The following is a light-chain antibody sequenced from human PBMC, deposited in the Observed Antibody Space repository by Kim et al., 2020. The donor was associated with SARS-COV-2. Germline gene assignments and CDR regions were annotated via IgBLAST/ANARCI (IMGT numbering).Light chain of an antibody. CDR3: AAWDDNLNGYV. CDR1: HPNAGRMS. J-gene: IGLJ1*01. CDR2: RND. Sequence: GQRSTTAGSGRHPNAGRMSVSWCQQLPGTAPKVITHRNDQRPSGVPDRFSGSKSGTSASLAISRLQSEDEAYYYCAAWDDNLNGYVFGTGTKVTVL. V-gene: IGLV1-44*01.